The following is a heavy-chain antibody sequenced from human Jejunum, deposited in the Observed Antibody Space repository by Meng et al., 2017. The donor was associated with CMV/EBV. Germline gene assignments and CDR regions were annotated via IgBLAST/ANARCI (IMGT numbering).Heavy chain of an antibody. CDR2: IYYTGSS. J-gene: IGHJ4*02. D-gene: IGHD1-1*01. CDR1: GGSVTSGNYD. V-gene: IGHV4-61*01. Sequence: TVSGGSVTSGNYDWNWIRQPPGEGLEWIGWIYYTGSSSYNPSLKSRATITLDTSKNQFSLKVTSVTAADTAVYYCARSTTGPGDYWGQGTLVTVSS. CDR3: ARSTTGPGDY.